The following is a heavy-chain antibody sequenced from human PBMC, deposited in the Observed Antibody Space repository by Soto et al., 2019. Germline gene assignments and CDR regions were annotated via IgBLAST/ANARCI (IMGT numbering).Heavy chain of an antibody. V-gene: IGHV6-1*01. CDR1: GESVSSNTAA. Sequence: LQNLSLTCAISGESVSSNTAAWNWLRQSPSRGLEWLGRTYYRSKWYRDYPLSVKSRITINPDTSKNQFSLQLNSVTPEDTAVYYCASEGAGYKDGYWYFYLWGRGTLDPGSS. CDR2: TYYRSKWYR. D-gene: IGHD5-18*01. J-gene: IGHJ2*01. CDR3: ASEGAGYKDGYWYFYL.